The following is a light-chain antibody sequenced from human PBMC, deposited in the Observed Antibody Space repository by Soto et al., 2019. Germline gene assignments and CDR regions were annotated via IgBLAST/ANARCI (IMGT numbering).Light chain of an antibody. J-gene: IGKJ3*01. CDR1: QTINGW. CDR2: EAS. V-gene: IGKV1-5*03. Sequence: IQMTQSPSTLSASVGDRVTITCRTSQTINGWLAWYQQKPGKAPKLLIYEASNLHSGVPSRFSGTGSGTEFTLAIISLQPDDFATYYCQHCAVSSMFTFGPGTKVEI. CDR3: QHCAVSSMFT.